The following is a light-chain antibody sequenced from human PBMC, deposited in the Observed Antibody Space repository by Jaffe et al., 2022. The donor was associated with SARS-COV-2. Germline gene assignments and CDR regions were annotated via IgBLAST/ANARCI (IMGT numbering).Light chain of an antibody. CDR2: GAS. J-gene: IGKJ2*01. CDR1: QSVGNN. Sequence: EVVMTQSPATLSVSPGERVPLSCRASQSVGNNLAWYQQKTGQAPRLLIFGASTGANGSPARFSGSGSGTEFTLTISSLESEDSAIYYCQQYNIWPYTFGQGTKLEIK. CDR3: QQYNIWPYT. V-gene: IGKV3-15*01.